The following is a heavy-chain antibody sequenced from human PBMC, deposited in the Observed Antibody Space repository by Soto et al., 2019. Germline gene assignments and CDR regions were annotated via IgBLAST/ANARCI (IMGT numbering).Heavy chain of an antibody. CDR1: GGSISSSNW. CDR2: IYHSGST. J-gene: IGHJ6*02. D-gene: IGHD3-16*01. CDR3: ARGGLKGGVYYYYGMDV. Sequence: SETLSLTCAVSGGSISSSNWWSWVRQPPGKGLEWIGEIYHSGSTNYNPSLKSRVTISVDKSKNQFSLRLSSVTAADTAVYYCARGGLKGGVYYYYGMDVWGQGTTVTVSS. V-gene: IGHV4-4*02.